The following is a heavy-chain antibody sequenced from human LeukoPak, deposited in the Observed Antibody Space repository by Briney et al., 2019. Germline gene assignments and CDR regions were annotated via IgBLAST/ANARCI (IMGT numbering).Heavy chain of an antibody. D-gene: IGHD6-13*01. CDR2: ISNNGGYT. V-gene: IGHV3-23*01. CDR3: ARENRDSSSWYSRAYYYYGMDV. J-gene: IGHJ6*02. CDR1: GFTFSSSA. Sequence: GGSLRLSCAASGFTFSSSAMSWVRQAPGKGLEWVSAISNNGGYTYYADSVQGRFTISRDNSENTLYLQMNSLRAEDTAVYYCARENRDSSSWYSRAYYYYGMDVWGQGTTVTVSS.